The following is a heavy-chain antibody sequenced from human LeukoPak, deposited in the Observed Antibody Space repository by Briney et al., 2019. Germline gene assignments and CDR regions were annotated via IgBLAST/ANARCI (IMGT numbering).Heavy chain of an antibody. V-gene: IGHV1-69*13. CDR2: IIPIFGTP. CDR1: VGTFNSYT. CDR3: EAIETIYSGLSPDDY. D-gene: IGHD5-12*01. Sequence: SVKVSCKASVGTFNSYTISWVRQAPGQGLEWMGRIIPIFGTPNYAQKFQGRVTIPADESTSTAYMEMTSLRSDDTAVYYCEAIETIYSGLSPDDYWGQGTLVTVSS. J-gene: IGHJ4*02.